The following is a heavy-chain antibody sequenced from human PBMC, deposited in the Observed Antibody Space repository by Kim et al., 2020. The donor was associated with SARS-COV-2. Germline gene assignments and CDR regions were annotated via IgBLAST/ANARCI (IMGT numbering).Heavy chain of an antibody. Sequence: ASVKVSCKASGYTFSNYGISWVRQAPGQGLEWMGWISAYNGNTNYAQKLQGRVTMTTDTSTSTAYMELKSLRSDDTAIYYCARVISLVAAHIDYWGQGTLVTVSS. CDR1: GYTFSNYG. J-gene: IGHJ4*02. CDR3: ARVISLVAAHIDY. D-gene: IGHD2-15*01. CDR2: ISAYNGNT. V-gene: IGHV1-18*04.